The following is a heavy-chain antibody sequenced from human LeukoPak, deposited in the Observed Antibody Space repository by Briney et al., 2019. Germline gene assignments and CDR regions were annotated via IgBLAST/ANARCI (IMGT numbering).Heavy chain of an antibody. D-gene: IGHD6-19*01. CDR2: MNPNSGNT. Sequence: ASVKVSCTASGYTFTNYDINWVRHATGQGLEWMGWMNPNSGNTGYAQKFQGRVTMTRNTSISTAYMELSSLRSEDTAVYYCAIAAVAGSRGDYWGQGTLVTVSS. CDR3: AIAAVAGSRGDY. CDR1: GYTFTNYD. V-gene: IGHV1-8*01. J-gene: IGHJ4*02.